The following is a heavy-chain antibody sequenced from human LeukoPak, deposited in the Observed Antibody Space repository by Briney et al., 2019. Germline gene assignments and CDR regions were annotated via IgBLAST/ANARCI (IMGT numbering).Heavy chain of an antibody. Sequence: GGSLRLSCAASGFTFSSYDMHWVRQATGKGLEWVSAVGTAGDTYYPGSVKGRFTISRDNSKNTLYLQMNSLRAEDTAVYYCATADPLSSSWYYYYGMDVWGQGTTVTASS. CDR2: VGTAGDT. D-gene: IGHD6-13*01. CDR1: GFTFSSYD. V-gene: IGHV3-13*01. J-gene: IGHJ6*02. CDR3: ATADPLSSSWYYYYGMDV.